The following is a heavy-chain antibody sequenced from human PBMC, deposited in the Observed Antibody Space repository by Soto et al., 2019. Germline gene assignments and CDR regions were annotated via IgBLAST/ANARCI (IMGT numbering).Heavy chain of an antibody. CDR1: GYTFTDFG. J-gene: IGHJ5*02. D-gene: IGHD3-16*01. CDR3: ARAYDRWGEDWFAP. CDR2: ISGFDGDR. Sequence: QVHLVQSGGEMKKLGASVKVSCKASGYTFTDFGISWVRQAPGQGLEWMGWISGFDGDRNYAQKFQGRVTLNTATSATTAYMALRSLTSDDAAIYYCARAYDRWGEDWFAPWGQGTLVTVSS. V-gene: IGHV1-18*01.